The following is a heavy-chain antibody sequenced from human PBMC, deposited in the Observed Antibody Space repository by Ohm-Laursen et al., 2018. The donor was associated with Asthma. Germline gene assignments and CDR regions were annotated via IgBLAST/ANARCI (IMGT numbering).Heavy chain of an antibody. D-gene: IGHD3-10*01. CDR2: IHTNSGDP. Sequence: ASSVKASCKASGYTFADYHMHWVRQAPGQGPEWMGRIHTNSGDPKYVQKFQGRVTMTRDTSITTAYMELSRLRSDHTAVYYCATIFASGSHYAYWGQGTLVTFSS. J-gene: IGHJ4*02. V-gene: IGHV1-2*06. CDR1: GYTFADYH. CDR3: ATIFASGSHYAY.